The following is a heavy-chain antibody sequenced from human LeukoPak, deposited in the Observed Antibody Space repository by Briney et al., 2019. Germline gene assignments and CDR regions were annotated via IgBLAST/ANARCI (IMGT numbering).Heavy chain of an antibody. Sequence: SETLSLTCTVSGGSINNYYWSWIRQPAGKGLEWIGRIYTRGSTNYNPSLKSRVTMSVDTSKNQFSLKLSSVPAADPAVYYCARGRYCSADICSGGDAFDIWGQGTMVSVSS. J-gene: IGHJ3*02. D-gene: IGHD2-15*01. CDR1: GGSINNYY. V-gene: IGHV4-4*07. CDR2: IYTRGST. CDR3: ARGRYCSADICSGGDAFDI.